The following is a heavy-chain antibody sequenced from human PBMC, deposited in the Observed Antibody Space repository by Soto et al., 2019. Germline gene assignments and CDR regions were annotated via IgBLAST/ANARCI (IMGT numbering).Heavy chain of an antibody. V-gene: IGHV1-8*01. J-gene: IGHJ6*03. D-gene: IGHD3-10*01. CDR1: GYTFSNYN. CDR2: MNPDSGNT. CDR3: AREAASDPSFYYHYMDV. Sequence: QEQLVQSGAEVKKPGAPVKVSCKASGYTFSNYNINWVRQASGQGLEWMGWMNPDSGNTGYAEKFKGRVTMTRKSSISTAYMELSGLRSEDTAVYYCAREAASDPSFYYHYMDVWGKGTTVTVSS.